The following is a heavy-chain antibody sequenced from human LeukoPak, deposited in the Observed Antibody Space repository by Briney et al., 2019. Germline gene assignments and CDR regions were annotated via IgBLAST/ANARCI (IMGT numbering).Heavy chain of an antibody. CDR1: GYTFTGYY. J-gene: IGHJ5*02. D-gene: IGHD3-10*01. Sequence: ASVKVSCKASGYTFTGYYMHWVRQAPGQGLEWMGWINPNSGGTNYAQKFQGRVTMTRDTSISTAYMELGRLRSDDTAVYYCARDTAPYYYGSGDNWFDPWGQGTLVTVSS. CDR3: ARDTAPYYYGSGDNWFDP. CDR2: INPNSGGT. V-gene: IGHV1-2*02.